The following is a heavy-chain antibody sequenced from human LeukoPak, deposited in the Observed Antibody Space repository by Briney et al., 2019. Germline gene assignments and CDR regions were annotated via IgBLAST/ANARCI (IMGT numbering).Heavy chain of an antibody. J-gene: IGHJ4*02. CDR1: RYTLTELS. Sequence: ASVKVSCKVSRYTLTELSLHWVRHAVGKRLEWMGGFEPEDGERVYAQTFEGRVAMTEDTSTDTAYMELSSLTSEDTAVYYCVTLGGGVPIAIVDYWGQGTLVTVSS. D-gene: IGHD3-16*01. CDR2: FEPEDGER. CDR3: VTLGGGVPIAIVDY. V-gene: IGHV1-24*01.